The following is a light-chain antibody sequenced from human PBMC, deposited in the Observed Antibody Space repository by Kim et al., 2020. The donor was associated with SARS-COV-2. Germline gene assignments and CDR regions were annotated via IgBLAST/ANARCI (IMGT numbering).Light chain of an antibody. CDR3: QQYHTYSPT. Sequence: DIQMTQSPSTLSALVGDRVTITCRASQSMNSWLAWYQQKPGKAPKRLIHRASNLESGVPPRFSGSGSGTEFTLTISSLQPDDFATYYCQQYHTYSPTFGQGTKVDIK. CDR1: QSMNSW. CDR2: RAS. J-gene: IGKJ1*01. V-gene: IGKV1-5*03.